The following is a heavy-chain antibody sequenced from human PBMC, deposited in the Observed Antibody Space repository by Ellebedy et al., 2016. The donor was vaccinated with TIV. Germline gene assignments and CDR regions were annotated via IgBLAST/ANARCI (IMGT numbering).Heavy chain of an antibody. J-gene: IGHJ4*02. Sequence: MPGGSLRLSCTVSGDSIRTTSNYWGWVRQPPGKGLEWIGSLYSSGGTYYNPSLKSRVTISVDTSKNQFSLKLNSVTAADTAVYYCAKWTVGYCSSASCYTGDYWGQGSLVTVSS. V-gene: IGHV4-39*07. CDR2: LYSSGGT. CDR1: GDSIRTTSNY. D-gene: IGHD2-2*02. CDR3: AKWTVGYCSSASCYTGDY.